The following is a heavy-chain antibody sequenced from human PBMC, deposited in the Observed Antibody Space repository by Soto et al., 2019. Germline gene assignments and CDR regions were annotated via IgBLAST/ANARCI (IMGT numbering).Heavy chain of an antibody. D-gene: IGHD1-1*01. CDR1: GGSVNNGFYY. V-gene: IGHV4-61*01. CDR3: ARGLVGQLGRRGHFEY. Sequence: QLLESGPGLVKPSETLSLTCTVSGGSVNNGFYYWSWIRQPPGKGLDWIGYIYYSGSSNYTPSLKSRVTISVDTSKNQFSLKLSSVTAADTAVYYCARGLVGQLGRRGHFEYWGQGTLVTVSS. CDR2: IYYSGSS. J-gene: IGHJ4*02.